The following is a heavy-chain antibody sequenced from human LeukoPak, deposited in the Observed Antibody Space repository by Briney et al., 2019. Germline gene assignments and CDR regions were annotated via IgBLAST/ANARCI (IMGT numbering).Heavy chain of an antibody. Sequence: ASVKVSFKASGYTYISYYMHWVRQARGQGLEGLGWSNPNSGGKNYAKNCEGRVNMTRDTSISTAYMALSRLRSRDPAMYYCASALTGKLYGSGSYNWFDRWGQGTLVTVSS. CDR2: SNPNSGGK. J-gene: IGHJ5*02. V-gene: IGHV1-2*02. CDR3: ASALTGKLYGSGSYNWFDR. CDR1: GYTYISYY. D-gene: IGHD3-10*01.